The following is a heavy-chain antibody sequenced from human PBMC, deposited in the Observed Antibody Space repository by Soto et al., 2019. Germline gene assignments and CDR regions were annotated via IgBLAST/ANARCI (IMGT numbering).Heavy chain of an antibody. V-gene: IGHV4-31*03. Sequence: SETLSLTCTVSGGSISSGGYYWSWIRQHPGKGLEWIGYIYYSGSTYYNPSLKSRVTISVDTSKNQFSLKLSSVTAADTAVYYCARAHYDILTGYSNYFDYWGQGTLVTVSS. CDR1: GGSISSGGYY. D-gene: IGHD3-9*01. J-gene: IGHJ4*02. CDR3: ARAHYDILTGYSNYFDY. CDR2: IYYSGST.